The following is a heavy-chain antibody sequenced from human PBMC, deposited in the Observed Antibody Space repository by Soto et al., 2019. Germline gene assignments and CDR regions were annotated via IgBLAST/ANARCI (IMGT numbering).Heavy chain of an antibody. CDR3: AKEEGIAARPGLYAFDI. Sequence: GGSLRLSCAASGFTFSSYAMSWVHQAPGKGLEWVSAISGSGGSTYYADSVKGRFTISRDNSKNTLYLQMNSLRAEDTAVYYCAKEEGIAARPGLYAFDIWGQGTMVTVS. CDR2: ISGSGGST. J-gene: IGHJ3*02. V-gene: IGHV3-23*01. D-gene: IGHD6-6*01. CDR1: GFTFSSYA.